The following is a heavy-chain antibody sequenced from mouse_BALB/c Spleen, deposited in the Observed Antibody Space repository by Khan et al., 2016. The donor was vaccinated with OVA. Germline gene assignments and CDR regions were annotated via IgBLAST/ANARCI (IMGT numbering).Heavy chain of an antibody. CDR2: MIYTGYT. CDR1: GDSISSGY. V-gene: IGHV3-8*02. J-gene: IGHJ3*01. Sequence: EVQLLETGPSLVKPSQTLSLTCSVTGDSISSGYWSWIRKFPGNKLEYMGYMIYTGYTDYNPSLKSRLAITRHTSKNQYYLQLNSVTTEDTPTYDCARSTYRYAFAYWGQGTLVTVSA. CDR3: ARSTYRYAFAY. D-gene: IGHD2-14*01.